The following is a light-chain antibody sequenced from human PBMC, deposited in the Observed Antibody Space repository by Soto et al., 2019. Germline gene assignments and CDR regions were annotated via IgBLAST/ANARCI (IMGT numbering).Light chain of an antibody. CDR3: QQSYSTPST. V-gene: IGKV1-39*01. CDR2: AAS. Sequence: DIQMTQSPSSLSASVGHRVTITGRASQSIINYLNWYQQKPGKAPNLLIFAASTLQSGVPSRFSGSESGTDFTLTISSLQPEDFATYYCQQSYSTPSTFGQGTKVEIK. J-gene: IGKJ1*01. CDR1: QSIINY.